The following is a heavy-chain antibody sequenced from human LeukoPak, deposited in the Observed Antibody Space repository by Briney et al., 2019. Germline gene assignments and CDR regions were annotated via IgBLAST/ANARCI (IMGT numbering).Heavy chain of an antibody. Sequence: SETLSLTCAVYGGSFSGYYWRWIRQPPGEGLEWFVEINHSGSTNYNPSLKSRGTISVDTSKSQFSLKLSSVTAADTAVYYCARGTITMVRGVKVDPWGQGTLVTVSS. D-gene: IGHD3-10*01. V-gene: IGHV4-34*01. CDR2: INHSGST. CDR3: ARGTITMVRGVKVDP. J-gene: IGHJ5*02. CDR1: GGSFSGYY.